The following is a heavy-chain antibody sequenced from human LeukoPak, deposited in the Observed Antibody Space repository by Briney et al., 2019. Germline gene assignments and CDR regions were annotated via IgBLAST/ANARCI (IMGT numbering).Heavy chain of an antibody. D-gene: IGHD3-22*01. Sequence: SGGSLRLSCAASGFTFSSYAMSWVRQAPGKGLEWVSAISGSGGSTYYADSVKGRFNISRDNSKNTLYLQMNSLRAGDTAVYYCAKMEVYYDSSGYYYPKYYFDYWGQGTLVTVSS. J-gene: IGHJ4*02. V-gene: IGHV3-23*01. CDR1: GFTFSSYA. CDR3: AKMEVYYDSSGYYYPKYYFDY. CDR2: ISGSGGST.